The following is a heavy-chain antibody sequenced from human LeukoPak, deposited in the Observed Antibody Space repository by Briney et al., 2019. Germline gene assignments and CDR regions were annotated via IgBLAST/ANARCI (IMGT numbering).Heavy chain of an antibody. CDR1: GFTFSSYS. Sequence: GGSLRLSCAASGFTFSSYSMNWVRQAPGKGLECVSSISSSSSYIYYADSVKGRFAISRDNAKNSLYLQMNSLRAEDTAVYYCARDPRITMIVVTRGAFDIWGQGTMVTVSS. J-gene: IGHJ3*02. D-gene: IGHD3-22*01. V-gene: IGHV3-21*01. CDR2: ISSSSSYI. CDR3: ARDPRITMIVVTRGAFDI.